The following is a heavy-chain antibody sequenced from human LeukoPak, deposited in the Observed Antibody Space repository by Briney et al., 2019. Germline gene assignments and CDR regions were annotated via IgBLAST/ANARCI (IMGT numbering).Heavy chain of an antibody. D-gene: IGHD2-21*01. CDR1: GFTFSHYW. CDR2: IDLDGSKR. V-gene: IGHV3-7*03. J-gene: IGHJ3*02. Sequence: GGSLRLPCAASGFTFSHYWMSWVRQAPGRGLEWVANIDLDGSKRDYLGSVRGRFIISRDNAKNSLYLQMISLRAEDTAVYYCATDKAFQAFDIWGQGTMVTVSS. CDR3: ATDKAFQAFDI.